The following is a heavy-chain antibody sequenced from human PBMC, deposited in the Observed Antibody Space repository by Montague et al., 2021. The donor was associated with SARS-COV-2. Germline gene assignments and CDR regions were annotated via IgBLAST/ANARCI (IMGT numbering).Heavy chain of an antibody. Sequence: PALVKPTQTLTLTCTFSGFSLSTTGVAVGWIRQSPGKALEWLALIFWDDDKRYSPSLKNRVTITGDTSKNQVVLTVTNMDPVDTATYYCAHRLSTAGGGFGFGGQGKTFAVSS. V-gene: IGHV2-5*02. CDR2: IFWDDDK. J-gene: IGHJ3*01. CDR3: AHRLSTAGGGFGF. D-gene: IGHD2-21*02. CDR1: GFSLSTTGVA.